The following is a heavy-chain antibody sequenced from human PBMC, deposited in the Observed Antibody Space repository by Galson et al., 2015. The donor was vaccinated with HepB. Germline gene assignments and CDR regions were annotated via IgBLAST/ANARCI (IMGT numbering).Heavy chain of an antibody. CDR2: ISYDGSNK. CDR3: ARMKSGLVSYHDAFDI. Sequence: SLRLSCAASGFTFSSYAMHWVRQAPGKGLEWVAVISYDGSNKYYADSVKGRFTISRDNSKNTLYLQMNSLRAEDTAVYYCARMKSGLVSYHDAFDIWGQGTMVTVSS. J-gene: IGHJ3*02. V-gene: IGHV3-30-3*01. CDR1: GFTFSSYA. D-gene: IGHD6-6*01.